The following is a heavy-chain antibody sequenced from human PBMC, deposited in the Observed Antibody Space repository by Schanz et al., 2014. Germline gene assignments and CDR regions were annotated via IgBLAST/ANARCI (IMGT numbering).Heavy chain of an antibody. CDR2: INPNNGTT. J-gene: IGHJ4*02. CDR3: DRGFECCDR. Sequence: QVQLIQSGAEVKKPGASVKVSCTASGYTFTGYYMHWVRQAPGQGLEWMGGINPNNGTTNYAQKFQGRVTMTRNASMSTTYMEPDGMRSEYTAGYYCDRGFECCDRWGQGTLVIVSS. D-gene: IGHD3-22*01. V-gene: IGHV1-2*02. CDR1: GYTFTGYY.